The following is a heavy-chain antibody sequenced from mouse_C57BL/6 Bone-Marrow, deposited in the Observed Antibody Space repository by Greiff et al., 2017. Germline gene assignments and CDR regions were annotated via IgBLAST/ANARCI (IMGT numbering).Heavy chain of an antibody. D-gene: IGHD1-1*01. CDR1: GYTFTSYW. J-gene: IGHJ2*01. Sequence: VQLQQSGAELVKPGASVKLSCKASGYTFTSYWMHWVKQRPGQGLEWIGMIHPNSGSTNYNEKFKSKATLTVDKSSSTAYMQLSSLTSEDSAVYYCARSGGSSYGYWGQGTTLTVSS. V-gene: IGHV1-64*01. CDR3: ARSGGSSYGY. CDR2: IHPNSGST.